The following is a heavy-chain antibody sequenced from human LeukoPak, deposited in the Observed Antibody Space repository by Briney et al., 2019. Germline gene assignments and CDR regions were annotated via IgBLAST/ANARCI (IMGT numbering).Heavy chain of an antibody. CDR2: IYYGGST. CDR3: ARHFGSKGYYFYYYMDV. CDR1: GGSLSSSSYY. V-gene: IGHV4-39*01. Sequence: SETLSLTCTVSGGSLSSSSYYWGWIRQPPGKGLEWIGSIYYGGSTYYNPFLKSRVTISVDTSKNQFSLKLSSVTAADTAVYYCARHFGSKGYYFYYYMDVWGKGTAVTVSS. D-gene: IGHD4-11*01. J-gene: IGHJ6*03.